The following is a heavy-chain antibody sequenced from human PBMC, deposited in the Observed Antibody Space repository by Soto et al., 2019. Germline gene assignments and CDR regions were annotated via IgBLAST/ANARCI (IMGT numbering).Heavy chain of an antibody. CDR3: ARNNGLHDY. D-gene: IGHD2-8*01. CDR1: ESTSSGYW. V-gene: IGHV3-7*01. CDR2: INQDGSVN. Sequence: GGSLRLSCGASESTSSGYWITWVRQAPGTGLEWVANINQDGSVNYYVDSVRGRFTISRDNAKNSLYLQMNSLRAEDTAVYYCARNNGLHDYWGQGILVTVSS. J-gene: IGHJ4*02.